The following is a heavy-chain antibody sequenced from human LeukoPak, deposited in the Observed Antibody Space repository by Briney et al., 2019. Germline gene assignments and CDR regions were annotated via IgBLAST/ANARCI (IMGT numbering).Heavy chain of an antibody. J-gene: IGHJ4*02. CDR2: ISAYNGNT. CDR1: GYTFTSYA. Sequence: ASVKVSCKASGYTFTSYAISWVRQAPGQGLEWMGWISAYNGNTNYAQKLQGRVTMTTDTSTSTAYMELRSLRSDDTAVYYCAREKALAAAGTGYFFDYWGQGTLVTVSS. CDR3: AREKALAAAGTGYFFDY. D-gene: IGHD6-13*01. V-gene: IGHV1-18*01.